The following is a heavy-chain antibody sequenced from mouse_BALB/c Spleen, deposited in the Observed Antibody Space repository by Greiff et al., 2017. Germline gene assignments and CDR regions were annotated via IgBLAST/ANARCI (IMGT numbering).Heavy chain of an antibody. CDR2: INSNGGST. CDR3: ARLYPHYYGAMDY. J-gene: IGHJ4*01. V-gene: IGHV5-6-2*01. D-gene: IGHD1-2*01. Sequence: EVQGVESGGGLVKLGGSLKLSCAASGFTFSSYYMSWVRQTPEKRLELVAAINSNGGSTYYPDTLKGRFTISRDNAKNTLYLQMISLKSEDTALYYCARLYPHYYGAMDYWGQGTSVTVSS. CDR1: GFTFSSYY.